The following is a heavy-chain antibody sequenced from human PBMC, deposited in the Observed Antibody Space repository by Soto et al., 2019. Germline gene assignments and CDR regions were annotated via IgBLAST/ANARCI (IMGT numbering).Heavy chain of an antibody. J-gene: IGHJ4*02. Sequence: QVQLVQSGAEVKKPGASVKVSCKASGYTFTTYGITWGRQAPGQGLEWMGWISLYDGSTKYAQNLQGRVTMTTDTPTSTAYMELTSLRSDDTAVYYCARERASGYFDFWGQGTLVTVSS. CDR2: ISLYDGST. CDR3: ARERASGYFDF. D-gene: IGHD3-10*01. CDR1: GYTFTTYG. V-gene: IGHV1-18*01.